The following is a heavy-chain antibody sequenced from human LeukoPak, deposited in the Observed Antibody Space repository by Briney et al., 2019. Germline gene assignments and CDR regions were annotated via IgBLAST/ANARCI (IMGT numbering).Heavy chain of an antibody. CDR1: RFTFSNYW. D-gene: IGHD3-16*02. CDR2: INEEGSDK. Sequence: GGSLRLSCAVSRFTFSNYWMGWVRQAPGKGLEWVANINEEGSDKYYLDSVKGRFTISRDNAKNSLYLQMISLRAEDTAVYYCARDTYRFFDSWGQGTLVTVSS. J-gene: IGHJ4*02. V-gene: IGHV3-7*01. CDR3: ARDTYRFFDS.